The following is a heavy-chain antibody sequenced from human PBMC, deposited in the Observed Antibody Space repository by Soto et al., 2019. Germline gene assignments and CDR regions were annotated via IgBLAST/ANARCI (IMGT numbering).Heavy chain of an antibody. D-gene: IGHD3-10*01. CDR3: ARDANRYDSGSYGMDV. CDR2: IYYSGTT. V-gene: IGHV4-31*03. J-gene: IGHJ6*02. Sequence: QVQLQESGPGLVKPSQTLSLTCTVSGGSISSGGYYWSWTRQHPGKGLEWIGYIYYSGTTYYNPSLKSRVTISADTSKNQFSLKLSSVTAADTAVYYCARDANRYDSGSYGMDVWGQGTTVTVSS. CDR1: GGSISSGGYY.